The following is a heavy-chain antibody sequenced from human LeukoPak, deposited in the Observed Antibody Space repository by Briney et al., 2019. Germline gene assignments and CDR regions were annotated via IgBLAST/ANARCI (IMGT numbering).Heavy chain of an antibody. J-gene: IGHJ4*02. CDR3: ARLGYSYGHLFDY. Sequence: SETLSLTCTVSGGSISSSNYFWSWIRQPPGQELEWIASINYGGTTYYNPSLKSRVTISVDTSKNQFSLRLTSVTAADTAVYYCARLGYSYGHLFDYWGQGTLVTVSS. CDR2: INYGGTT. D-gene: IGHD5-18*01. V-gene: IGHV4-39*01. CDR1: GGSISSSNYF.